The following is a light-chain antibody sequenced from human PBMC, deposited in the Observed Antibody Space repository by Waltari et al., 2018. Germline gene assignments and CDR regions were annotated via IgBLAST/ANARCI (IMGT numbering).Light chain of an antibody. CDR2: EVT. CDR1: SSDVGGYNY. J-gene: IGLJ3*02. CDR3: CSYAGSSTWV. V-gene: IGLV2-23*02. Sequence: QSALTQPASVSGSPGQSIPISCTGTSSDVGGYNYVPWHQPPPGKAPKLLISEVTRRPSGVSNRFSGSKSGNTASLTISGLQAEDEADYYCCSYAGSSTWVFGGGTKLTVL.